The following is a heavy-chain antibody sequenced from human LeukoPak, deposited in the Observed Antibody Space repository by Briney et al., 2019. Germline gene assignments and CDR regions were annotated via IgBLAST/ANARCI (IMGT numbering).Heavy chain of an antibody. CDR1: GFTFSSYW. D-gene: IGHD3-10*01. Sequence: GGSLRLSCAASGFTFSSYWMHWVRQGPGKGLVWVSRINTDGSSTSYAESVKGRFTISRDNAKNTLYLQMNSLRAEDTAVYYCARVYYGSVSRVDHWGQGTLVTVSS. V-gene: IGHV3-74*01. J-gene: IGHJ4*02. CDR3: ARVYYGSVSRVDH. CDR2: INTDGSST.